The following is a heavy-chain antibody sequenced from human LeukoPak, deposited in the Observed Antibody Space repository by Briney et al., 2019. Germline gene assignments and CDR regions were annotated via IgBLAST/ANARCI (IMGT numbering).Heavy chain of an antibody. J-gene: IGHJ5*02. Sequence: PSETLSLTCAAYGGSFSGYYWSWIRQPPGKGLEWIGEINHSGSTNYNPSLKSRVTISVDTSKNQFSLKLSSVTAADTAVYYCARGYSSSWYVLTKNWFDPWGQGTLVTVSS. CDR2: INHSGST. CDR3: ARGYSSSWYVLTKNWFDP. D-gene: IGHD6-13*01. V-gene: IGHV4-34*01. CDR1: GGSFSGYY.